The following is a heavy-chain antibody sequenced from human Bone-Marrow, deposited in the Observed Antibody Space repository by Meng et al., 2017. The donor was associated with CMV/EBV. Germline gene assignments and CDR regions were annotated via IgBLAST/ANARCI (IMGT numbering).Heavy chain of an antibody. CDR3: ARDSQIVVVPAANVAADYYGMDV. V-gene: IGHV3-48*04. CDR2: ISSSDSGETT. Sequence: GGSLRLSCAASGFTFSTSWMNWVRQAPGKGLEWVSYISSSDSGETTYYADSVRGRFTISRDNAKNPLYLQMNSLRAEDTAVYYCARDSQIVVVPAANVAADYYGMDVWGQGTTVTVSS. CDR1: GFTFSTSW. D-gene: IGHD2-2*01. J-gene: IGHJ6*02.